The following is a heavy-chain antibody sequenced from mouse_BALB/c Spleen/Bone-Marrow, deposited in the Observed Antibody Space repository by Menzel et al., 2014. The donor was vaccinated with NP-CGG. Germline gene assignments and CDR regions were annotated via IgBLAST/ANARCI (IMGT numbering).Heavy chain of an antibody. CDR3: ARDPGFAY. CDR2: INSYGGST. J-gene: IGHJ3*01. CDR1: GFTFXSYG. V-gene: IGHV5-6-3*01. Sequence: EVKLMESGGGLVQPGGSLKLSCAASGFTFXSYGMSWVRQTPDKRLELVATINSYGGSTYYPDSVKGRFTISRDNAKNTLYLQMSSLKSEDTAMYFCARDPGFAYWGQGTLVTVSA.